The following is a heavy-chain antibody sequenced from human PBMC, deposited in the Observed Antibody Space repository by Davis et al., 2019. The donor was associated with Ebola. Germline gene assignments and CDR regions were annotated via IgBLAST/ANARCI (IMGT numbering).Heavy chain of an antibody. Sequence: SETLSLTCAVYGGSFSGYYWSWIRQPPGKGLEWIGEINHSGSTNYNPSLNSRVTISVDTSKNQFSLKLSSVTAADTAVYYCASGSIAARPDYWGQGTLVTVSS. CDR2: INHSGST. J-gene: IGHJ4*02. CDR1: GGSFSGYY. D-gene: IGHD6-6*01. CDR3: ASGSIAARPDY. V-gene: IGHV4-34*01.